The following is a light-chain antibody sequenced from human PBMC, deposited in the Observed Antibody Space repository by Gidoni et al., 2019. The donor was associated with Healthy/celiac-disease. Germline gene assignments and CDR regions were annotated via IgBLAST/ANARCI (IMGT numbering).Light chain of an antibody. Sequence: QSALTQPASVSGSPGQSITISCTGTSSDIGAYNYVSWYQPYPHKAPKLMIYDINSRPSGVSNRFSGSKSGNTASLTISGLQAEDEANYYCSSFTTSNTVLFGGGTKVTVL. CDR3: SSFTTSNTVL. J-gene: IGLJ2*01. CDR1: SSDIGAYNY. CDR2: DIN. V-gene: IGLV2-14*03.